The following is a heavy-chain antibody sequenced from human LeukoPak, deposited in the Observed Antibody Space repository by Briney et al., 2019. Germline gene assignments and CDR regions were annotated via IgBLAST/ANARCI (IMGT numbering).Heavy chain of an antibody. CDR2: IIPIFGTA. CDR3: ARDRYYDSSGYYRGSADAFDI. D-gene: IGHD3-22*01. CDR1: GGTFSSYA. Sequence: SVKVSCKASGGTFSSYAISWVRQAPGQGLEWMGGIIPIFGTANYAQKFQGRVTISTDESTSTAYMELSSLRSEDTAVYYCARDRYYDSSGYYRGSADAFDIWGQGTMVTVSS. V-gene: IGHV1-69*05. J-gene: IGHJ3*02.